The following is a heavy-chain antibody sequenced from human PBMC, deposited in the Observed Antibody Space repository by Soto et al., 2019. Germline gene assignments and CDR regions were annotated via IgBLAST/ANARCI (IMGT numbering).Heavy chain of an antibody. CDR2: IYPGDSDA. J-gene: IGHJ6*03. V-gene: IGHV5-51*01. D-gene: IGHD1-1*01. CDR3: ARRATGTTGVFYYYYMDV. CDR1: GYSFTTYW. Sequence: GESLKISCKGSGYSFTTYWIAWVRQMPGKGLEWMGIIYPGDSDAKYSPSFQGQVSSSADKSISTAYLHWSSLKASDTAMYYCARRATGTTGVFYYYYMDVWGKGTTVTVSS.